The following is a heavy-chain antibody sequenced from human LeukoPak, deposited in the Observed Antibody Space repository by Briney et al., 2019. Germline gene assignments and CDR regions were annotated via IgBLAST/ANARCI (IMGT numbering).Heavy chain of an antibody. D-gene: IGHD1-1*01. J-gene: IGHJ4*02. V-gene: IGHV3-48*03. Sequence: GGSLGLSCAASGFTFSGYEMNWVRQAPGKGLEWVSHISNSGVSIHYSDSVKGRFTISRDNAKNSLYLQMNSLRVEDTAVYYCARDGVPGHTVFDYWGQGTLATVSS. CDR3: ARDGVPGHTVFDY. CDR1: GFTFSGYE. CDR2: ISNSGVSI.